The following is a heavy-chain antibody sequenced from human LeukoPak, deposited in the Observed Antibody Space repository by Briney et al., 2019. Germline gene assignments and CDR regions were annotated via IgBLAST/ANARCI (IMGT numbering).Heavy chain of an antibody. D-gene: IGHD3-3*01. Sequence: PSETLSLPCTVSGGSISSYYWSWIRQPPGKGLEWIGYIYYSGSTNYNPSLKSRVTISVDTSKNQFSLKLSSVTAADTAVYYCARDPTASDYDFWSGYYTGIWFDPWGQGTLVTVSS. CDR2: IYYSGST. CDR1: GGSISSYY. CDR3: ARDPTASDYDFWSGYYTGIWFDP. V-gene: IGHV4-59*12. J-gene: IGHJ5*02.